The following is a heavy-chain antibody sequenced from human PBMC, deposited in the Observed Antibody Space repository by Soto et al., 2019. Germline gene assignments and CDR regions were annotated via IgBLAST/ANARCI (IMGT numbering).Heavy chain of an antibody. J-gene: IGHJ4*02. Sequence: SVKVSCKASGGTFSSYAISWVRQAPGQGLEWMGGIIPIFGTANYAQKFQGRVTITADESTSTAYMELSSLRSEDTAVYYCARDRAPGYDSSGYYPLLAPDYWGQGTLVTVS. CDR3: ARDRAPGYDSSGYYPLLAPDY. CDR1: GGTFSSYA. D-gene: IGHD3-22*01. V-gene: IGHV1-69*13. CDR2: IIPIFGTA.